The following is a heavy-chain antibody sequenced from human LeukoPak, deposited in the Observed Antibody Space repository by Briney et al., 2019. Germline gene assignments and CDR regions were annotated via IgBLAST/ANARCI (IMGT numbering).Heavy chain of an antibody. CDR3: ARSSHRDGDTFDY. CDR1: GYTFTSYY. Sequence: GASVKASCKASGYTFTSYYMHWVRQAPGQGLEWMGIINPSGGSTSYAQKFQGRVTMTRDMSTSTVYMELSSLRSEDTAVYYCARSSHRDGDTFDYWGQGTLVTVSS. V-gene: IGHV1-46*01. D-gene: IGHD3-10*01. CDR2: INPSGGST. J-gene: IGHJ4*02.